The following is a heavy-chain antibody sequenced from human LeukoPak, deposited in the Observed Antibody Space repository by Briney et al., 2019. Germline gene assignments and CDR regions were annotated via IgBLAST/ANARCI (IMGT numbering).Heavy chain of an antibody. D-gene: IGHD4-23*01. Sequence: ASVKVSSKASGYTFTSYYMHWVRQAPGQGLEWMGIINPSGGSTSYAQKFQGRVTMTRDTSTSTVYMELSSLRSEDTAVYYCARDPRHGGNSDAFDIWGQGTMVTVSS. CDR3: ARDPRHGGNSDAFDI. J-gene: IGHJ3*02. CDR2: INPSGGST. V-gene: IGHV1-46*01. CDR1: GYTFTSYY.